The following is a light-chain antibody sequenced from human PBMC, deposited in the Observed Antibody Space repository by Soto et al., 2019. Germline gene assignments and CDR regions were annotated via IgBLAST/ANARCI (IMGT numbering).Light chain of an antibody. J-gene: IGLJ1*01. CDR3: CSNAVTPYV. V-gene: IGLV2-11*01. CDR1: RSDVGGYNY. Sequence: QSALTQPRSVSASPGQSVTISCTGTRSDVGGYNYVSWYQHHPGKAPKLMIYGVSERPSGVPDRFSGSKSGNTASLTISGLQVEDEADYYCCSNAVTPYVFVTGTKVTVL. CDR2: GVS.